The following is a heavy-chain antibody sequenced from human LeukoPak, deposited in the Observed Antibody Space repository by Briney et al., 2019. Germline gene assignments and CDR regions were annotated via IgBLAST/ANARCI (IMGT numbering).Heavy chain of an antibody. V-gene: IGHV3-7*01. CDR1: EFTFSTYW. CDR2: IKQDGSEK. D-gene: IGHD6-13*01. CDR3: ARLPYSDSSSWYGGKNWFDP. J-gene: IGHJ5*02. Sequence: GGSLRLSCVASEFTFSTYWMTWVRQAPGKGLEWVANIKQDGSEKSYVDSVKGRFTISRDNAKDSLYLQMNSLRAEDTAVYYCARLPYSDSSSWYGGKNWFDPWGQGTLVTVSS.